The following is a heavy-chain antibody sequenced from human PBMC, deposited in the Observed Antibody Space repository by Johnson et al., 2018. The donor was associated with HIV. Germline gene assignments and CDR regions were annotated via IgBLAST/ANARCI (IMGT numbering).Heavy chain of an antibody. CDR2: IWYDGSNK. CDR1: GFNFSNYG. J-gene: IGHJ3*02. D-gene: IGHD6-19*01. CDR3: ARDSFIAVTLSDAFDS. Sequence: QVQLVESGGGVVQPGRSLRLSCAASGFNFSNYGMYWVRQAPGKGLEWVAVIWYDGSNKYYADSVKGRFTISRDNSKNTLYLHMSSLRAEDTALYHCARDSFIAVTLSDAFDSWGQGTVVTVSS. V-gene: IGHV3-33*01.